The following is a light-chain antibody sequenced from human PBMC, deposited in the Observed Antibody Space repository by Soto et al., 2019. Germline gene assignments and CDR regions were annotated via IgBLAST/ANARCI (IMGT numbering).Light chain of an antibody. CDR3: QQFNAYPLT. J-gene: IGKJ4*01. CDR1: QDISSA. Sequence: ATPLTQSPSSLSASLGDRVIITCRASQDISSALAWFQQKPGKTPKLLISDASTLESGVPSRFSGSGSGTDFTLTISGLQPEDFAAYYCQQFNAYPLTFGGGTKVGI. V-gene: IGKV1-13*02. CDR2: DAS.